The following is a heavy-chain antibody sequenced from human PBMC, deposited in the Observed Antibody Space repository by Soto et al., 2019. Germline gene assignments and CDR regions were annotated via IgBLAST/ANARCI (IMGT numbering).Heavy chain of an antibody. Sequence: QVQLVEPGGGVVQPGRSLRLSCAASGFTFSSYGMHWVRQAPGKGLEWVAVIWYDGSNKYYADSVKGRFTISRDNSKNPLYLQMNSLRAEDTAVYYCARDSSGDYIWGCYREDYMDVWGKGTTVTVSS. CDR3: ARDSSGDYIWGCYREDYMDV. CDR2: IWYDGSNK. J-gene: IGHJ6*03. D-gene: IGHD3-16*02. V-gene: IGHV3-33*01. CDR1: GFTFSSYG.